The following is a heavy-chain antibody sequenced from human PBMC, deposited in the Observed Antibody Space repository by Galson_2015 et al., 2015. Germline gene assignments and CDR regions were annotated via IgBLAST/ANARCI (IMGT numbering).Heavy chain of an antibody. CDR2: MNPNTGNT. J-gene: IGHJ6*02. Sequence: SGYTFTSYDINWVRQVPGQGPEWMGWMNPNTGNTGYAQSFQGRVTLTRDTSINTAYMELSSLTPEDTAVYYCARLFTELVTMFTDYYYGLDVWGQGTTVTVS. CDR1: GYTFTSYD. V-gene: IGHV1-8*01. D-gene: IGHD6-13*01. CDR3: ARLFTELVTMFTDYYYGLDV.